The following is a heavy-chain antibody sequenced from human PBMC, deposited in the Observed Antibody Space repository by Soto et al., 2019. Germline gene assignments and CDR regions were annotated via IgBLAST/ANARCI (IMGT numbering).Heavy chain of an antibody. CDR3: ATVSVLRFLEWSHRGGLFDP. Sequence: GASVKVSCKASGYTFTSYGISWVRQAPGQGLEWMGWISAYNGNTNYAQKLQGRVTMTADTSTNTAYMELSSLRSEDTAVYYCATVSVLRFLEWSHRGGLFDPWGQGTLVTVSS. J-gene: IGHJ5*02. D-gene: IGHD3-3*01. CDR1: GYTFTSYG. CDR2: ISAYNGNT. V-gene: IGHV1-18*01.